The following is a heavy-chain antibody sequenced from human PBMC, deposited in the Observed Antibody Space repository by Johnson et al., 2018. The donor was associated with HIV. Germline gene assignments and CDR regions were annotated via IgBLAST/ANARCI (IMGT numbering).Heavy chain of an antibody. D-gene: IGHD2-21*01. Sequence: QVRLVESGGGVVQPGRSLRLSCAASGFTFSSYAMHWVRQAPGKGLEWVAVISYDGSNKYYADSVNGRFTISRDNSKNTLYLQMNSLRAEDTAVYYCARGYGVVIALLDAFDIWGQGTMVTVSS. V-gene: IGHV3-30*04. CDR1: GFTFSSYA. CDR3: ARGYGVVIALLDAFDI. CDR2: ISYDGSNK. J-gene: IGHJ3*02.